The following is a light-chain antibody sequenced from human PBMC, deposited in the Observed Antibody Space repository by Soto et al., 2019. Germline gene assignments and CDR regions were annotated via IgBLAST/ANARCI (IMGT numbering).Light chain of an antibody. CDR1: ASTIGRNN. Sequence: QSVLTQSPSASGTPGQRVTISCSGSASTIGRNNVYWYQQLPGTAPKLLIYRNSQRPSGVPDRFSGSKSGTSASLAISGLRSEDEADYYCAAWDDNLSGLYVFGAGTKVTVL. CDR3: AAWDDNLSGLYV. CDR2: RNS. J-gene: IGLJ1*01. V-gene: IGLV1-47*01.